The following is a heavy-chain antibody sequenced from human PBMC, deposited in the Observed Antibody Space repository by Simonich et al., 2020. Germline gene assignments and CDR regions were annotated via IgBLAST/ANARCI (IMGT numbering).Heavy chain of an antibody. D-gene: IGHD6-13*01. CDR3: ARVGYSNYYYYGMDV. CDR1: GYSISSGYY. Sequence: QVQLQESGPGLVKPSETLSLTCAVSGYSISSGYYWGWIRQPPGKGLGWIGSIYQSGSTSYNPSLKGRVTISVDTSKNQFSLKLSSVTAADTAVYYCARVGYSNYYYYGMDVWGQGTTVTVSS. J-gene: IGHJ6*02. V-gene: IGHV4-38-2*01. CDR2: IYQSGST.